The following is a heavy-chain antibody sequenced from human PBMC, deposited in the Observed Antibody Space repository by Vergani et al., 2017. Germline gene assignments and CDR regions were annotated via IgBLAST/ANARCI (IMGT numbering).Heavy chain of an antibody. CDR3: VRRHVDY. CDR1: GFTFTDHG. J-gene: IGHJ4*02. CDR2: SGGSGGNS. V-gene: IGHV3-23*01. Sequence: DVQLLESGGGVVQPGGSLRLSCAAFGFTFTDHGLGWVRQAPGKALEWVSFSGGSGGNSYYADSVKGRFTMSRDDSKNTFYLQMNRLRVEDTAVYYCVRRHVDYWGQGALVTVSS.